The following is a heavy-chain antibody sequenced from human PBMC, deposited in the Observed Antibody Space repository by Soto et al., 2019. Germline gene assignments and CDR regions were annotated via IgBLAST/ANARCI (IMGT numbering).Heavy chain of an antibody. Sequence: QVQLMQSGPEVKKPGASVKVSCKASGYTFSSYGISWVRQAPGQGLEWMGWISAHNGNTEYAQSLQSRVSMTTDTSTSTAYMELRSLRSDGTAVYYCSRDTMITANWFDPWGQGTLVTVSS. CDR1: GYTFSSYG. CDR3: SRDTMITANWFDP. V-gene: IGHV1-18*01. D-gene: IGHD3-22*01. J-gene: IGHJ5*02. CDR2: ISAHNGNT.